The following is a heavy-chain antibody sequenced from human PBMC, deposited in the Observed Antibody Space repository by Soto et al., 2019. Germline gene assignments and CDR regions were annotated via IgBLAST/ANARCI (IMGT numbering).Heavy chain of an antibody. CDR2: IASDGKDK. CDR3: AKDGAIAAADYFFDY. V-gene: IGHV3-30*18. Sequence: QVQLVESGGGVVQPGRSLKLSCAASGFTFSNYAIHWVRKAPGKGLEWVAVIASDGKDKRYADSVKGRFTISRDNSKNTVYLQMNSLRGEDTAVYYCAKDGAIAAADYFFDYWGQGSLVTVSS. J-gene: IGHJ4*02. CDR1: GFTFSNYA. D-gene: IGHD6-13*01.